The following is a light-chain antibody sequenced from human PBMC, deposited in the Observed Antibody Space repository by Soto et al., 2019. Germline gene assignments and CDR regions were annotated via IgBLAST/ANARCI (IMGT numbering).Light chain of an antibody. V-gene: IGKV3-20*01. CDR1: QTVSKNY. J-gene: IGKJ4*01. CDR3: QQYASAPLT. Sequence: EIVLTQSPGTLSLSPGERATLSCRASQTVSKNYLAWFQQNSGQAPRLLLSGAFNRATGIPDRFSGSGTGTDFTLIISRLEPEDFTMYYCQQYASAPLTFGGGTKVDIK. CDR2: GAF.